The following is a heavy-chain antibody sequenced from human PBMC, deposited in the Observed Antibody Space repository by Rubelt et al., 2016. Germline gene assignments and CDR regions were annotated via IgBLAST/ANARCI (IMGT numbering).Heavy chain of an antibody. CDR1: GGTFSSYA. CDR2: IIPIFGTA. Sequence: GKVSCKASGGTFSSYAISWVRQAPGQGLEWMGGIIPIFGTANYAQKFQGRVTITADESTSTAYMELSSLRSEDTAVYYCAREVGATGWYYFDYWGQGTLVTVSS. V-gene: IGHV1-69*01. J-gene: IGHJ4*02. CDR3: AREVGATGWYYFDY. D-gene: IGHD1-26*01.